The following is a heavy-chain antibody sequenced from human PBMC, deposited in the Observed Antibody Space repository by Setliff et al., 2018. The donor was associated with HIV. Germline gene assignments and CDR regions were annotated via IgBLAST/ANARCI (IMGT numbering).Heavy chain of an antibody. J-gene: IGHJ2*01. CDR1: GGSYRHYY. Sequence: SETLSLTCTVSGGSYRHYYWSWIRQPPGKGLEWIGHIYPTGITNYNPSLKSRLTISIDTFRKQFALSLRSVTAADTAIYYCARLVSEMATLDWYFDVWGRGTLVTVSS. V-gene: IGHV4-4*09. CDR2: IYPTGIT. CDR3: ARLVSEMATLDWYFDV.